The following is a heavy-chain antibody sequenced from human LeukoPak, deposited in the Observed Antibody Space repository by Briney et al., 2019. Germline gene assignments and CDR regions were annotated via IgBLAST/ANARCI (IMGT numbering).Heavy chain of an antibody. CDR2: ISGSGGST. V-gene: IGHV3-23*01. D-gene: IGHD6-19*01. CDR1: GFTFSSYA. J-gene: IGHJ6*04. CDR3: AKVGYSSGFGMDV. Sequence: PGGSLRLSCAASGFTFSSYAMSWVRQAPGKGLEWVSAISGSGGSTYYADSVKGRFTISKDNSKNTLYLQMNSLRAEDTAVYYCAKVGYSSGFGMDVWGKGTTVTVSS.